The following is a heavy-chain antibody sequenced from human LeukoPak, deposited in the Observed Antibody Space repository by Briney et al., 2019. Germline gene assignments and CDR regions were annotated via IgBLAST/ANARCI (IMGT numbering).Heavy chain of an antibody. D-gene: IGHD6-6*01. CDR3: ARDRIAARRNLDY. Sequence: GGSLRLSCAASGFTFSSYSMNWVRQAPGKGLEWVSYISSSSSTIYYADSVKGRFTISRDNAKNSLYLQMNSLRAEDTAVYYCARDRIAARRNLDYWGQGTLVTVSS. CDR1: GFTFSSYS. V-gene: IGHV3-48*01. CDR2: ISSSSSTI. J-gene: IGHJ4*02.